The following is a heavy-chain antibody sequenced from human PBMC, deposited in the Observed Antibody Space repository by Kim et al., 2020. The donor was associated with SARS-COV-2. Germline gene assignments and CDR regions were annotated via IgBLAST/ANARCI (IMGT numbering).Heavy chain of an antibody. V-gene: IGHV3-33*01. J-gene: IGHJ4*01. CDR2: IWYDGSNK. D-gene: IGHD3-9*01. Sequence: GGSLRLSCAASGFTFSSYGMHWVRQAPGKGLEWVAVIWYDGSNKYYADSVKGRFTISRDNSKNTLYLQMNSLRAEDTAVYYCARETFHYDILTGYRGGLDNLGHGTLVTVSS. CDR3: ARETFHYDILTGYRGGLDN. CDR1: GFTFSSYG.